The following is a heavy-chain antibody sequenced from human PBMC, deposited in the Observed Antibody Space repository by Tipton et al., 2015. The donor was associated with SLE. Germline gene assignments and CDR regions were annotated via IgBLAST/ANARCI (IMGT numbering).Heavy chain of an antibody. CDR1: GGSISSSSYY. J-gene: IGHJ3*02. CDR2: IYYSGST. Sequence: TLSLTCTVSGGSISSSSYYWGWIRQPPGKGLEWIGYIYYSGSTYYNPSLKSRVTISVDTSKNQFSLKLSSVTAADTAVYYCARDYSYDAFDIWGQGTMVTVSS. CDR3: ARDYSYDAFDI. D-gene: IGHD5-18*01. V-gene: IGHV4-31*03.